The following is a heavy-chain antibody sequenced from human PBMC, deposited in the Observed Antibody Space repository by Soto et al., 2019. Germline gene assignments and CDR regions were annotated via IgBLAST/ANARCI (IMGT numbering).Heavy chain of an antibody. CDR3: ATRTDYYYGSGSLGGMDV. D-gene: IGHD3-10*01. Sequence: SETLSLTCTVSGGSISSGSYYWSWIRQLPGKGLEWIGYIYYSGSTYYNPSLKSRVTISVDTSKNQFSLKLNSVTAADTAVYYCATRTDYYYGSGSLGGMDVWGQGTTVTVS. V-gene: IGHV4-31*03. CDR1: GGSISSGSYY. J-gene: IGHJ6*02. CDR2: IYYSGST.